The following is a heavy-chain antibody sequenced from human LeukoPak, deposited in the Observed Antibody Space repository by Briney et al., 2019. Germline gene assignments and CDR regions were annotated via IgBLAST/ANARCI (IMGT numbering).Heavy chain of an antibody. J-gene: IGHJ3*02. CDR2: ISSSGSTI. D-gene: IGHD4-17*01. CDR1: GFTFSSYE. Sequence: GGSLRLSCAASGFTFSSYEMNWVRQAPGKGLEWVSYISSSGSTIYYADSVKGRFTTSRDNAKNSLYLQMNSLRAEDTAVYYCARAGPMTTVTYSDAFDIWGQGTMVTVSS. V-gene: IGHV3-48*03. CDR3: ARAGPMTTVTYSDAFDI.